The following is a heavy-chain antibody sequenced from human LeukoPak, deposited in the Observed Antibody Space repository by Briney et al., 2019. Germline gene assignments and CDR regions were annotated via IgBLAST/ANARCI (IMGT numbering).Heavy chain of an antibody. J-gene: IGHJ4*02. CDR3: ARATSGRTYDY. CDR1: GFTFSSYS. D-gene: IGHD1-1*01. CDR2: ITPSGDAT. Sequence: GGSLRLSCAASGFTFSSYSMTCVRQAPGKGLEWVSSITPSGDATYYADSVRGRFTISRDNSKNTLYVQMNSLRAEDTAVYYCARATSGRTYDYWGQGTLVTATS. V-gene: IGHV3-23*01.